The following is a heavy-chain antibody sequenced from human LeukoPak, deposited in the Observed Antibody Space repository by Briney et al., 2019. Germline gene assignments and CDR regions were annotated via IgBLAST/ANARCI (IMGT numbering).Heavy chain of an antibody. CDR1: GFTFSSYS. D-gene: IGHD6-19*01. CDR2: ISSSSSYM. V-gene: IGHV3-21*01. Sequence: SGGSLRLSCAASGFTFSSYSMNWVRQAPGKGLEWVSSISSSSSYMYYADSVKGRFTISRDNAKNSLYLQMNSLRAEDTAVYYCAVLVAVAGTGFDYWGQGTLVTVSS. J-gene: IGHJ4*02. CDR3: AVLVAVAGTGFDY.